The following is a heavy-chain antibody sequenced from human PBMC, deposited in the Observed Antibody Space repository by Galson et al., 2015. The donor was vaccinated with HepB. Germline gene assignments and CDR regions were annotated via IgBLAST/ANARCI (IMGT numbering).Heavy chain of an antibody. J-gene: IGHJ4*02. CDR1: GFSIDSLF. CDR2: IEIGGIK. D-gene: IGHD3-16*01. V-gene: IGHV3-53*01. CDR3: AAGNGGIDS. Sequence: SLRLSCAVSGFSIDSLFMTWIRQAPGRGLEFVSIIEIGGIKHYADSVKGRFAISGDSSKNTVYLQMNSLTVEDTALYYCAAGNGGIDSWGQGPLVTVAS.